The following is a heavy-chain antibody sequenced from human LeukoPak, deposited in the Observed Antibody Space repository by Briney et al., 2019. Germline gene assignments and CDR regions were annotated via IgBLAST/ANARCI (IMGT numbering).Heavy chain of an antibody. D-gene: IGHD3-10*01. Sequence: ASVKVSCKVSGYTLTELSMHWVRQAPGKGLEWMGGFDPEDGETIYAQKFQGRVTMTEDTSTDTAYMGLSSLRSEDTAVYYCAIGSRSVLPWFGEFDYWGQGTLVTVSS. J-gene: IGHJ4*02. V-gene: IGHV1-24*01. CDR2: FDPEDGET. CDR3: AIGSRSVLPWFGEFDY. CDR1: GYTLTELS.